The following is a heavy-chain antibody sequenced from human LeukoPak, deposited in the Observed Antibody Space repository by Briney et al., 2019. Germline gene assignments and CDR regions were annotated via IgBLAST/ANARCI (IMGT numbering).Heavy chain of an antibody. Sequence: PGGSLRLSCAASGFTFSSYGMNWVRQAPGKGLEWVSTVSGSGGSTYYADSVKGRFTISRDNSKNTLYLQMNSLRAEDTAIYYCTKLGGAYSGYEIDYWGQGTLVTVSS. V-gene: IGHV3-23*01. CDR2: VSGSGGST. D-gene: IGHD5-12*01. CDR3: TKLGGAYSGYEIDY. CDR1: GFTFSSYG. J-gene: IGHJ4*02.